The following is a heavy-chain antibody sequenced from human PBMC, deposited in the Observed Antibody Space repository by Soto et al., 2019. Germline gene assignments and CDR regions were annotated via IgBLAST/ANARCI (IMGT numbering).Heavy chain of an antibody. CDR2: ISYDGSNK. V-gene: IGHV3-30*18. CDR1: GFTFRSYG. Sequence: GGSLRLSCAASGFTFRSYGMHWVRQAPGKGLEWVAIISYDGSNKYYPDSVKGRFTFSRDKSKNTLYLQMNSLRVEDTAVYYCAKDRVANPPYYYYYYGMDVWGQGTTVTVSS. J-gene: IGHJ6*02. CDR3: AKDRVANPPYYYYYYGMDV. D-gene: IGHD3-10*01.